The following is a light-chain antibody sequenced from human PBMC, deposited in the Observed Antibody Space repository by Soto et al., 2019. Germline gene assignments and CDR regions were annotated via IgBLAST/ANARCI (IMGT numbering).Light chain of an antibody. CDR3: SSYTTSNTRQIV. CDR2: DVS. Sequence: SALTQPSSLSGSPGQSITLSRPGTSSDVVGYNYVSWYQHHPGKAPKLLIYDVSNRPSGISNRFSGSKSDNTASLTISGLQPEDEADYYCSSYTTSNTRQIVFGTGTKVTVL. CDR1: SSDVVGYNY. J-gene: IGLJ1*01. V-gene: IGLV2-14*03.